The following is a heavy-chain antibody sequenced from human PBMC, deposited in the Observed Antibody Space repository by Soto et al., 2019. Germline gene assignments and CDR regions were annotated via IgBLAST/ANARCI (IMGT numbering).Heavy chain of an antibody. CDR2: IKSKTDGGTT. CDR3: TTDPPGLMITFGGASLIDFDY. Sequence: GALRLSCAASGFTFSNAWMNWVRQAPGKGLEWVGRIKSKTDGGTTDYAAPVKGRFTISRDDSKNTLYLQMNSLKTEDTAVYYCTTDPPGLMITFGGASLIDFDYWGQGTLVTVSS. V-gene: IGHV3-15*07. CDR1: GFTFSNAW. J-gene: IGHJ4*02. D-gene: IGHD3-16*01.